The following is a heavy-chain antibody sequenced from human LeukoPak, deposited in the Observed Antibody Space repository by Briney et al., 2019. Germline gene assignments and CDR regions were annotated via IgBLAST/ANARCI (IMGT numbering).Heavy chain of an antibody. Sequence: SLRLSCAASGFHFSSYVMHWVRQTPGKGLQWVSGISWYSDALVYADSVKGRFTISRDDAKNSLFLQMNSLRTEDTALYYCARRTSNWAFDIWGQGTMVTVSS. CDR3: ARRTSNWAFDI. J-gene: IGHJ3*02. D-gene: IGHD4-11*01. V-gene: IGHV3-9*01. CDR1: GFHFSSYV. CDR2: ISWYSDAL.